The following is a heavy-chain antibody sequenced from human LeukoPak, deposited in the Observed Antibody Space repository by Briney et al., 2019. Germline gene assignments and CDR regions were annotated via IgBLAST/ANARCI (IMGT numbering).Heavy chain of an antibody. Sequence: GASVKVSCKASGYTFTSYDINWVRQATGQGLEWMGWMNPNSGNTGYAQKFQGRVTITRDTSASTAYMELSSLRSEDMAVYYCARGGSRERSIAARPGWDDYYYYMDVWGKGTTVTVSS. J-gene: IGHJ6*03. CDR2: MNPNSGNT. CDR3: ARGGSRERSIAARPGWDDYYYYMDV. D-gene: IGHD6-6*01. V-gene: IGHV1-8*01. CDR1: GYTFTSYD.